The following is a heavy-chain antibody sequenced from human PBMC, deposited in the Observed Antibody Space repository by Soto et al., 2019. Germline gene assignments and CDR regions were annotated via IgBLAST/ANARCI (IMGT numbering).Heavy chain of an antibody. CDR1: GGSISSYY. CDR3: AHRGGATVGLYYFDY. Sequence: SETLSLTCTVSGGSISSYYWSWIRQPPGKGLEWIGYIYYSGSPNYSPSLESRVTISEDTSKNQVVLTMTNMDPVDTATYYCAHRGGATVGLYYFDYWGQGALVTVSS. D-gene: IGHD3-16*01. J-gene: IGHJ4*02. CDR2: IYYSGSP. V-gene: IGHV4-59*01.